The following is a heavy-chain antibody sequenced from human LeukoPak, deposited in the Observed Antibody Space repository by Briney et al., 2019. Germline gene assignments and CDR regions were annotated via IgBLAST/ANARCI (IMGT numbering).Heavy chain of an antibody. J-gene: IGHJ4*02. CDR3: VKSSSVVVPAAPPFDY. CDR1: GFTFSSYA. V-gene: IGHV3-64D*06. Sequence: GRCLRLSCSASGFTFSSYAMHWVRQAPGKGLEYVSAISSNGGSTYYADSVKGRFTISRDNSKNTLYLQMTSLTAEDTAVYYCVKSSSVVVPAAPPFDYWGQGTLVTASS. CDR2: ISSNGGST. D-gene: IGHD2-2*01.